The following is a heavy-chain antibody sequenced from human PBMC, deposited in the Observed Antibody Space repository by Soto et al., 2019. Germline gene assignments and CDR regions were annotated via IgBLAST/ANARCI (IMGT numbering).Heavy chain of an antibody. Sequence: QVQLQESGPGLVKPSGTLSLTCAVSGGSISSSNWWNWVRQPPGKGLEWIGEIYHSGSTNYNPSLKSRVTISVDKSKHQFYLKLCSVTAADTAVYYCARDKARYYYGSGSSTLFHYWGQGTLVSGSS. CDR2: IYHSGST. D-gene: IGHD3-10*01. CDR1: GGSISSSNW. CDR3: ARDKARYYYGSGSSTLFHY. V-gene: IGHV4-4*02. J-gene: IGHJ4*02.